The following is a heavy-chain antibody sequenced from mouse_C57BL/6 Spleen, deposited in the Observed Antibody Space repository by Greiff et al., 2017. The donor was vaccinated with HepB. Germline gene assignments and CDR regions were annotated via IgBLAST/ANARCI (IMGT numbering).Heavy chain of an antibody. CDR2: IHPNSGST. CDR1: GYTFTSYW. Sequence: QVQLQQPGAKLVKPGASVKLSCKASGYTFTSYWMHWVKQRPGQGLEWIGMIHPNSGSTNYNEKFKSKATLTVDKSSSTAYMQLSSLTSEDSAVYYCARVIYYDYDGDPYWGQGTLVTVSA. J-gene: IGHJ3*01. V-gene: IGHV1-64*01. CDR3: ARVIYYDYDGDPY. D-gene: IGHD2-4*01.